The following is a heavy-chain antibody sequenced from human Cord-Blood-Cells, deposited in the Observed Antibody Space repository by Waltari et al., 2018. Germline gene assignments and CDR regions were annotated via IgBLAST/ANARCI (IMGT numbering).Heavy chain of an antibody. CDR1: GLTFSSYS. D-gene: IGHD6-13*01. CDR2: IRSTSSCR. V-gene: IGHV3-21*01. Sequence: EVQLVESGGGLVKPGGSLRLSCAASGLTFSSYSMNWVRQAPGKELESVSSIRSTSSCRYYADSVKGRCTISRDNAKNSLERQMNSLRAEDTAVYYCARSASSSWFDYWGQGTLVTVSS. CDR3: ARSASSSWFDY. J-gene: IGHJ4*02.